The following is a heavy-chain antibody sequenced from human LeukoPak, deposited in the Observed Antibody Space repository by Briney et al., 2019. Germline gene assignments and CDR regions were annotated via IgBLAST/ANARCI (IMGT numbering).Heavy chain of an antibody. CDR1: GLPFSNYA. CDR2: ISSGGDYT. CDR3: VRDLRAGYYYDRGLTGL. D-gene: IGHD3-22*01. J-gene: IGHJ4*02. V-gene: IGHV3-23*01. Sequence: GGSLRLSCATSGLPFSNYAMSWVRQPPGKGLEWVSGISSGGDYTYYADSVTGRFTISRYNSKNTLYLQMNSLRGDDTAAYYCVRDLRAGYYYDRGLTGLWGQGTLVTVSS.